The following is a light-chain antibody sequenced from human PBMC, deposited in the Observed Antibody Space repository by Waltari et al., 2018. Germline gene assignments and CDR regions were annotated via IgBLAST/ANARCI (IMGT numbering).Light chain of an antibody. CDR3: ATWDDRLTAV. Sequence: QSILTQPPSASGTPGRTVTISCSGSNSNVGANSVCWYQQLQGTAPKLLIFGNNPRPSGVPDRFSGSKSGTSASLAIRGLRSEDEADYYCATWDDRLTAVFGGGTKLTVL. J-gene: IGLJ2*01. V-gene: IGLV1-47*01. CDR2: GNN. CDR1: NSNVGANS.